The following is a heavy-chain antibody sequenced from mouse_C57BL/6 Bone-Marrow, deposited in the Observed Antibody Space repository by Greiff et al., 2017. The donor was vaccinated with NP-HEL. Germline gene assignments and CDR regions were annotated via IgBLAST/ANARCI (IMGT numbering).Heavy chain of an antibody. CDR3: AREDDYDGGAYAMDY. V-gene: IGHV2-9-1*01. Sequence: QVQLQQSGPGLVAPSQSLSITCTVSGFSLTSYAISWVRQPPGKGLEWLGVIWTGGGTNYNSALKSRLSISKDNSKSQVFLKMNSLQTDDTARYYCAREDDYDGGAYAMDYWGQGTSVTVSS. CDR2: IWTGGGT. CDR1: GFSLTSYA. D-gene: IGHD2-4*01. J-gene: IGHJ4*01.